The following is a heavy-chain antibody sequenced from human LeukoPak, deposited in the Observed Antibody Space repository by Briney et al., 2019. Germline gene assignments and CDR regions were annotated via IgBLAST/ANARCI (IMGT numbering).Heavy chain of an antibody. V-gene: IGHV4-59*08. CDR2: IYYSGST. Sequence: SETLSLTCTVSGGSISSYYWSWIRQPPGKGLEWIGYIYYSGSTNYNPSLKSRVTISVDTSKNQFSLKLSSVTAAHTAVYYCARGGPNWFDPWGQGTMVTVSS. J-gene: IGHJ5*02. CDR3: ARGGPNWFDP. CDR1: GGSISSYY.